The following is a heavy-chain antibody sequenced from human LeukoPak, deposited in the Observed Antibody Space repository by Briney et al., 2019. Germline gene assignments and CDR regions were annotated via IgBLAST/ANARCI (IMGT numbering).Heavy chain of an antibody. CDR2: IIPIFGTA. CDR3: ASGIVVVPAAIHYFDY. V-gene: IGHV1-69*13. Sequence: GASVKVSCKASGGTFSSYAISWVRQAPGQGLEWMGGIIPIFGTANYAQKFQGRVTITADESTSTAYMELSSLRSEDTAVYYCASGIVVVPAAIHYFDYWGQGTLVTVSS. J-gene: IGHJ4*02. D-gene: IGHD2-2*02. CDR1: GGTFSSYA.